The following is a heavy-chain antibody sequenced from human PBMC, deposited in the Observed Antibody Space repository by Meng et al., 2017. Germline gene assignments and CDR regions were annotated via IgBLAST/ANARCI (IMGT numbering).Heavy chain of an antibody. CDR3: ARDKYGAHSSGWYGVLNWFDP. Sequence: GESLKISCAASGFTFSSYAMHWVRQAPGKGLEWVAVISYDGSNKYYADSVKGRFTISRDNAKNSLYLQMNSLRAEDTAVYYCARDKYGAHSSGWYGVLNWFDPWGQGTLVTVSS. CDR2: ISYDGSNK. CDR1: GFTFSSYA. V-gene: IGHV3-30*07. J-gene: IGHJ5*02. D-gene: IGHD6-19*01.